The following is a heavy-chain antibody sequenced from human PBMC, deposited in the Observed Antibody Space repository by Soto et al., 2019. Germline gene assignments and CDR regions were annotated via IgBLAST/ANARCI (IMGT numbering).Heavy chain of an antibody. CDR1: GYTFTIYG. V-gene: IGHV1-18*01. CDR2: ISAYNGNT. J-gene: IGHJ3*02. CDR3: AREATKSGSDAFGI. Sequence: ASVKISCKASGYTFTIYGISWLRQAPGQGLEWMGWISAYNGNTSYAQRVQGRVTMTTDTSTSTSYMEPRSLRSHDTAVYYWAREATKSGSDAFGIWGQGTMVSV. D-gene: IGHD1-26*01.